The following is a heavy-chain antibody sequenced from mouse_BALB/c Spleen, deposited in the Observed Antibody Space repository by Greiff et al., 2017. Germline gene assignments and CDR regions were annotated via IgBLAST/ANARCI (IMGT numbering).Heavy chain of an antibody. Sequence: VQLKESGGGLVKPGGSLKLSCAASGFTFSSYTMSWVRQTPEKRLEWVATISSGGGNTYYPDSVKGRFTISRDNAKNNLYLQMSSLRSEDTALYYCARGNYETWFAYWGQGTLVTVSA. CDR2: ISSGGGNT. CDR3: ARGNYETWFAY. V-gene: IGHV5-9*03. CDR1: GFTFSSYT. D-gene: IGHD2-1*01. J-gene: IGHJ3*01.